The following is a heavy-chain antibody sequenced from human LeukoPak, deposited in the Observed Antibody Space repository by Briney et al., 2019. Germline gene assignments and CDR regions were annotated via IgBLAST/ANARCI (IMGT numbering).Heavy chain of an antibody. CDR3: ARGSSGRSPFDI. CDR2: IKQDGSEK. J-gene: IGHJ3*02. D-gene: IGHD3-22*01. CDR1: GFPFSSYW. V-gene: IGHV3-7*01. Sequence: GGSLRLSCAASGFPFSSYWMSWVRKAPGKGLEWVANIKQDGSEKCYVDSVRGRFTISRDNAKNSLYLQTNSLRAEDTAVYYCARGSSGRSPFDIWGQGTLVTVSS.